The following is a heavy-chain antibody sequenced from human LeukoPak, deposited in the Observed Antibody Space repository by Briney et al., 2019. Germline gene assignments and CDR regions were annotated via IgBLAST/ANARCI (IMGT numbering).Heavy chain of an antibody. Sequence: SETLSLTCTVSGGSIRSSYYYWGWIRQPLGKGLEWIGYIYYSGSTNYNPSLKSRVTISVDTSRNQFSLKLSSVTAADTAVYYCARAPNPDFFDDWGQGTLVTVSS. CDR3: ARAPNPDFFDD. D-gene: IGHD2-8*01. CDR2: IYYSGST. V-gene: IGHV4-61*05. J-gene: IGHJ4*02. CDR1: GGSIRSSYYY.